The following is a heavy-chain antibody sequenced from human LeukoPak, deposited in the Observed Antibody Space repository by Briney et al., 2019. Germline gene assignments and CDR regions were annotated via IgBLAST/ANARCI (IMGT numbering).Heavy chain of an antibody. V-gene: IGHV3-7*03. CDR3: ARWGYGDYGGYYYYGMDV. J-gene: IGHJ6*02. Sequence: GGSLRLSCAASGFILRSYWMNWVRQARGKGLEWVANIKQDGSEKYYVDSVKGRFAISRDNTKNSLYLQMNSLRAEDTAVYYCARWGYGDYGGYYYYGMDVWGQGTTVTVSS. CDR2: IKQDGSEK. D-gene: IGHD4-17*01. CDR1: GFILRSYW.